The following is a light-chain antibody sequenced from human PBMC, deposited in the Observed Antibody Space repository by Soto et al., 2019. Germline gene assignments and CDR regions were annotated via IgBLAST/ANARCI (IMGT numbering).Light chain of an antibody. CDR1: QDVSNK. CDR3: HQYGTAPLT. J-gene: IGKJ3*01. CDR2: GAS. Sequence: MVVTQSPSTLSVSPGERATFSFRTSQDVSNKLAWYQQKRGQAPRLLIYGASSRATGIPDRFSGSGSGTDFTLTISRLEPEDFSVYYCHQYGTAPLTFGPGTKVDIK. V-gene: IGKV3-20*01.